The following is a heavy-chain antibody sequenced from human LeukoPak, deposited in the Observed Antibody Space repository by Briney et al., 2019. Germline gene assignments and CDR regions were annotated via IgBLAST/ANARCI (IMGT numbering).Heavy chain of an antibody. Sequence: GESLRLSCAASGFTFSSYGMHWVRQAPGKGLEWVAVISYDGSNKYYADSVKGRFTISRDNSKNTLYLQMNSLRAEDTAVYYCATDLGGGSWYGYYFDYWGQGTLVTVSS. V-gene: IGHV3-30*03. CDR3: ATDLGGGSWYGYYFDY. CDR1: GFTFSSYG. J-gene: IGHJ4*02. CDR2: ISYDGSNK. D-gene: IGHD2-15*01.